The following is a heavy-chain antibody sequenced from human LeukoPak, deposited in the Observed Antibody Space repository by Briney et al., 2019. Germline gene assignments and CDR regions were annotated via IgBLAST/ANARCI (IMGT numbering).Heavy chain of an antibody. V-gene: IGHV1-24*01. J-gene: IGHJ4*02. D-gene: IGHD3-3*01. Sequence: ASVKVSCKVSGHTLSDLTMHWVRQAPGKGPEWMGGFDPGNGEIIYAQKFQGRVTMTEDASTDTAYMELSSLKSEDTAVYYCAARGLYDLLPYWGQGTLVTVST. CDR3: AARGLYDLLPY. CDR1: GHTLSDLT. CDR2: FDPGNGEI.